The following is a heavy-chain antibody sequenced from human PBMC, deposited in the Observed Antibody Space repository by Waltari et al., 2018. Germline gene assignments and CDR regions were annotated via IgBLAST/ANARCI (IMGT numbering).Heavy chain of an antibody. J-gene: IGHJ4*02. CDR3: ARVSGGVAVAGQHFDY. CDR1: GGSISSSSYY. CDR2: IYYSGST. V-gene: IGHV4-39*07. Sequence: QLQLQESGPGLVKPSETLSLTCTVSGGSISSSSYYWGWIRQPPGKGLGWIGSIYYSGSTYYNPSLKRRVTISVDTSKNQFSLKLSSGTAADTAVYYCARVSGGVAVAGQHFDYWGQGTLVTVSS. D-gene: IGHD6-19*01.